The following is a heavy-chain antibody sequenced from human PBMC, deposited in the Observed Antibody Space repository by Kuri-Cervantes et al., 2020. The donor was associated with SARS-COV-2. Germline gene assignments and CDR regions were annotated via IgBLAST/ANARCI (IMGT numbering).Heavy chain of an antibody. Sequence: SETLSLTCTVSGGSISSYYWSWIRQPPGQGLEWIGYIYYSGSTNYNPSLKSRVTISVDTSKNTFSLKLSSVTAADTAVYYCARHFNGWSRNYYYGMDVWGQGTTVTVSS. J-gene: IGHJ6*02. D-gene: IGHD6-19*01. CDR2: IYYSGST. V-gene: IGHV4-59*01. CDR3: ARHFNGWSRNYYYGMDV. CDR1: GGSISSYY.